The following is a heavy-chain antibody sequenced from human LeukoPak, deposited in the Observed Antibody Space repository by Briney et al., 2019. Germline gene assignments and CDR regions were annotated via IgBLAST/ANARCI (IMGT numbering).Heavy chain of an antibody. J-gene: IGHJ5*02. Sequence: SQTLSLTCAVYGGSFSGDYWSWIRQPPGRGMEWIGEINHSGSTNYNPSLKSRVTISVNTSTNHFSLKLSAVTAADTAMYYCARGQGDCSGGSCYSDWFYPWGQGTLVTVSS. CDR1: GGSFSGDY. CDR3: ARGQGDCSGGSCYSDWFYP. CDR2: INHSGST. D-gene: IGHD2-15*01. V-gene: IGHV4-34*01.